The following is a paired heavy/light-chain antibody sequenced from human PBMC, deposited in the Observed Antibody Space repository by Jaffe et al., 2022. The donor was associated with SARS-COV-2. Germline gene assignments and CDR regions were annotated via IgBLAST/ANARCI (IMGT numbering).Heavy chain of an antibody. CDR1: GYDFTSQW. CDR2: IDPRDSFV. J-gene: IGHJ5*01. CDR3: ATHVDYDS. Sequence: EVQLVQSGGEVKKPGESLTISCQGSGYDFTSQWITWVRQMPGKGLEWMGRIDPRDSFVTYSPSFQGHVTISADNSISTAYLQWSSLKASDTAIYYCATHVDYDSWGQGTKVTVSS. D-gene: IGHD2-15*01. V-gene: IGHV5-10-1*03.
Light chain of an antibody. V-gene: IGLV1-44*01. Sequence: QSVLTQPPSASATPGQRITISCSGSSSNIGSNTVNWYQQLPGAAPKLLIHRNTQRPSGVPDRFSASKSGTSASLAIGGLQSEDEADYYCAAWDNNLVGRVFGGGTKLTVL. CDR2: RNT. CDR1: SSNIGSNT. CDR3: AAWDNNLVGRV. J-gene: IGLJ3*02.